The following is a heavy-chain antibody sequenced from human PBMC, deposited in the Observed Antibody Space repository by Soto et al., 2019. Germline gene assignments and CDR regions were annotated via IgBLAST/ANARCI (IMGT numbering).Heavy chain of an antibody. V-gene: IGHV1-46*01. Sequence: QVQLVQSGAEVQKPGASVKVSCKASGYTFTSYYMHWVRQAPGQGLEWMGIINPSGGSTSYAQKFQGRVTMTRDTSTSTVYMELSSLRSEDTAVYYCASVSRVVVAAIYGMDVWGQGTTVTVSS. D-gene: IGHD2-15*01. CDR3: ASVSRVVVAAIYGMDV. CDR2: INPSGGST. J-gene: IGHJ6*02. CDR1: GYTFTSYY.